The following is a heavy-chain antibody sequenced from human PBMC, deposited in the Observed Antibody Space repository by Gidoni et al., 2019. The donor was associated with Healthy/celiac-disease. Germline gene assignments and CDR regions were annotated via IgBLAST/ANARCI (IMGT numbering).Heavy chain of an antibody. CDR1: GFSLSTSGMC. Sequence: QVTLRESGPALVKPTQTLTLTCTFSGFSLSTSGMCVSWIRQPPGQALEGLALIDWDDDKYYSPALKTRLTISKDTSKNQVVLTSTNMDPVDTATYYCARTQTSEDSGSDPFDYWGQGTLVTVSS. D-gene: IGHD1-26*01. CDR2: IDWDDDK. J-gene: IGHJ4*02. CDR3: ARTQTSEDSGSDPFDY. V-gene: IGHV2-70*01.